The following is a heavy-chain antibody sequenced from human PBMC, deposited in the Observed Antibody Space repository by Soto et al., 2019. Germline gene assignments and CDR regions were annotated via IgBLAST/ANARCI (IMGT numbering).Heavy chain of an antibody. J-gene: IGHJ3*02. V-gene: IGHV1-46*03. CDR2: INPSGGST. Sequence: ASVKVSCKASGYTFTSYYMHWVRQAPGQGLEWMGIINPSGGSTSYAQKFQGRVTMTRDTSTSTVYMELSSLRSEDTAVYYCVSILVYSGSYYDAFDIWGQGSMVTVSS. CDR3: VSILVYSGSYYDAFDI. CDR1: GYTFTSYY. D-gene: IGHD1-26*01.